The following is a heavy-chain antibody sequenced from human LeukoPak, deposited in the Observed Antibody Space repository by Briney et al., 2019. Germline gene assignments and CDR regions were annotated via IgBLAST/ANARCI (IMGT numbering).Heavy chain of an antibody. V-gene: IGHV4-59*08. D-gene: IGHD6-6*01. CDR1: GGSISSYY. CDR3: ASTLIAARGYYFDY. CDR2: IYYSGST. Sequence: KASETLSLTCTVSGGSISSYYWSWIRQPPGKGLEWIGYIYYSGSTNYNPSLKSRVTISVDTSKNQFSLKLSSVTAADTAVYYCASTLIAARGYYFDYWGQGTLVTVSS. J-gene: IGHJ4*02.